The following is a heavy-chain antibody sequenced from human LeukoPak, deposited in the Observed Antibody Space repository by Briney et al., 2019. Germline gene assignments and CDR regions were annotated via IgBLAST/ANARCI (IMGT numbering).Heavy chain of an antibody. D-gene: IGHD6-13*01. CDR2: INHSGST. CDR1: GGSFSGYY. Sequence: SETLSLTCAVYGGSFSGYYWSWIRQPPGKGLEWIGEINHSGSTYYNPSLKSRVTISVDTSKNQFSLKLSSVTAADTAVYYCAETGYSSSGEFDPWGQGTLVTVSS. V-gene: IGHV4-34*01. J-gene: IGHJ5*02. CDR3: AETGYSSSGEFDP.